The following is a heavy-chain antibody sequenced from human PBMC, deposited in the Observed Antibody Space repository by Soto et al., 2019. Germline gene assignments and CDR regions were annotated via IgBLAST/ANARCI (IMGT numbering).Heavy chain of an antibody. J-gene: IGHJ6*02. CDR2: MNPNSGNT. Sequence: GASVKVSCKASGYTFTSYDINWVRQATGEGFEWMGWMNPNSGNTGSAQKFQGRVTMTRNTSISTAYMELSSLRSEDTAVYYCARGPLPPYYDFWSGSYDYGMDVWGQGTTVTVSS. V-gene: IGHV1-8*01. D-gene: IGHD3-3*01. CDR3: ARGPLPPYYDFWSGSYDYGMDV. CDR1: GYTFTSYD.